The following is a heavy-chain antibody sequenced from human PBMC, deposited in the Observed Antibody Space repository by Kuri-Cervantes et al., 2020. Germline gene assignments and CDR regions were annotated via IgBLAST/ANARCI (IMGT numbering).Heavy chain of an antibody. CDR3: ARDTDYGDYASFLVFDY. Sequence: ASVNVSCLASVYTFTSYAMNWVRQAPGQGLEWMGWINTNTGNPTYAQGFTGRFVFSLDTSVSKAYLQISSLKAEDPAVYYCARDTDYGDYASFLVFDYWGQGTLVTVSS. CDR1: VYTFTSYA. J-gene: IGHJ4*02. D-gene: IGHD4-17*01. CDR2: INTNTGNP. V-gene: IGHV7-4-1*02.